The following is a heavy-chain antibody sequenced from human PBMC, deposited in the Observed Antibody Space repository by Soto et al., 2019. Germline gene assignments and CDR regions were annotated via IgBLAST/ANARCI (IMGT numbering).Heavy chain of an antibody. CDR3: ARWGTTGGLDV. J-gene: IGHJ4*02. V-gene: IGHV3-30*19. Sequence: QVQLVESGGGVVQPGTSLRLSCAGSGFTFRSYVIHWVLHAPGKGLEWVALTSYDGSNKYYDDSVKGLFTISRDNSRNTVDLQMDSLRLEDTALYYCARWGTTGGLDVWGQGTLVSVSS. D-gene: IGHD3-16*01. CDR1: GFTFRSYV. CDR2: TSYDGSNK.